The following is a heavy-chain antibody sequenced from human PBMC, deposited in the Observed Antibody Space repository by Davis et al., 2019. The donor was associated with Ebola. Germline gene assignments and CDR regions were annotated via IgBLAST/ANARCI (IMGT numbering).Heavy chain of an antibody. CDR3: ARGSMVYASYYYYMDV. D-gene: IGHD2-8*01. J-gene: IGHJ6*03. V-gene: IGHV3-53*04. CDR2: IYSGGST. Sequence: GESLKISCAASGFTVSSNYMSWVRQAPGKGLEWVSVIYSGGSTYYADSVKGRFTISRHNSKNTLYLQMNSLRAEDTAVYYCARGSMVYASYYYYMDVWGKGTTVTVSS. CDR1: GFTVSSNY.